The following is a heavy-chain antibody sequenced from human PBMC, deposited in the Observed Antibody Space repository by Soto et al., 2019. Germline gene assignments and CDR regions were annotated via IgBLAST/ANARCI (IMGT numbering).Heavy chain of an antibody. CDR2: ISSSSSTI. J-gene: IGHJ6*03. Sequence: GGSLRLSCAASGFTFSSYSMNWVRQAPGKGLEWVSYISSSSSTIYYADSVKGRFTISRDNAKNSLYLQMNSLRAEDTAVYYCARAYCSGGSCYSNYNYCYYMDVWGKGTTVTVSS. D-gene: IGHD2-15*01. CDR3: ARAYCSGGSCYSNYNYCYYMDV. CDR1: GFTFSSYS. V-gene: IGHV3-48*01.